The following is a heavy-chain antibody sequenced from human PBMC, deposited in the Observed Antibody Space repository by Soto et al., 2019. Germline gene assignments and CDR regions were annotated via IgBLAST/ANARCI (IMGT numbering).Heavy chain of an antibody. J-gene: IGHJ6*02. D-gene: IGHD2-21*02. CDR3: AREHIVVVTAILSNYYYYGMDV. CDR1: GYTFTSYG. CDR2: ISAYNGNT. Sequence: GASVKVSCKASGYTFTSYGISWVRQAPGQGLEWMGWISAYNGNTNYAQKLQGRVTMTTDTSTSTAYMELRSLRSDDTAVYYCAREHIVVVTAILSNYYYYGMDVWGQGTTVTVSS. V-gene: IGHV1-18*01.